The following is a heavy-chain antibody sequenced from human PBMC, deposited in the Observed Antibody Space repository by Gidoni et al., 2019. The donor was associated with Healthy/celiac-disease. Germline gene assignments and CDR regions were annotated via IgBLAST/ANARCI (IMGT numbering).Heavy chain of an antibody. CDR1: GVTFSSYA. Sequence: QVQLVQSGAAVKKPGSSVKVSCKASGVTFSSYAISWVRQAPGQGLEWMEGIIPIFGKANYAQKFQGRVTITADESTSTAYVELSSLRSEDTAVYYCASSTLLFGYGMDVWGQGTTVTVSS. D-gene: IGHD3-16*01. V-gene: IGHV1-69*01. CDR3: ASSTLLFGYGMDV. CDR2: IIPIFGKA. J-gene: IGHJ6*02.